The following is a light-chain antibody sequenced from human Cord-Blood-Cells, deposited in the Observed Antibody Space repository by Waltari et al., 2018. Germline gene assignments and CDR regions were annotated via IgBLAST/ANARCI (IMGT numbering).Light chain of an antibody. CDR3: CSYAGSYTWV. CDR2: DVS. Sequence: QSALTQPRSVSGSPGQSVTISCTGTSSDVGGYNYVSWYQQHPSKAPKLMIDDVSKRPSGVPDRCSGSKSGNTASLAISGLQAEDEADYYCCSYAGSYTWVFGGGTKLTVL. V-gene: IGLV2-11*01. CDR1: SSDVGGYNY. J-gene: IGLJ3*02.